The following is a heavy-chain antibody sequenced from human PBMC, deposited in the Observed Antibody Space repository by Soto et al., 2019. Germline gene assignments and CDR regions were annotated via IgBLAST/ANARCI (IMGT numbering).Heavy chain of an antibody. V-gene: IGHV4-30-2*01. CDR3: ARAVLGSCISTSGPKDWFDL. J-gene: IGHJ5*02. D-gene: IGHD2-2*01. Sequence: QLQLQESGSGLVKPSQTLSLTCAVSGGSISSGGYSWSWIRQPPGKGLEWIGYIYHSGSTYYNPSHKGRVTITADSAKNQLSLKSSSASAADTAVYYFARAVLGSCISTSGPKDWFDLWGQGTLVTASS. CDR2: IYHSGST. CDR1: GGSISSGGYS.